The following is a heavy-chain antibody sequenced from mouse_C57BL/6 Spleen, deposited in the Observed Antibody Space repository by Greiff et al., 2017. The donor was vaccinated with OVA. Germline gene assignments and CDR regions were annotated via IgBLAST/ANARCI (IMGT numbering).Heavy chain of an antibody. CDR2: IRNKANGYTT. Sequence: EVHLVESGGGLVQPGGSLSLSCAASGFTFTDYYMSWVRQPPGKALEWLGFIRNKANGYTTEYSASVKGRFTISRDNSQSILYLQMNALRAEDSATYYCARSSDGSIDDWGQGTTLTVSS. J-gene: IGHJ2*01. CDR1: GFTFTDYY. CDR3: ARSSDGSIDD. D-gene: IGHD1-1*01. V-gene: IGHV7-3*01.